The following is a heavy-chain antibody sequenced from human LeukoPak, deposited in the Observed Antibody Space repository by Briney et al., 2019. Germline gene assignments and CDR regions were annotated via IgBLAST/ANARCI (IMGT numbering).Heavy chain of an antibody. J-gene: IGHJ4*02. Sequence: PGGSLRLSCAASGFTFSRYWMHWVRQGPGKGLEWVAVIWNDGSNENYADSVKGRFTISRDNSKNTLYLQMNSLRAEDTAVYYCARDFGGSPFDYWGQGTLVTVSS. CDR1: GFTFSRYW. D-gene: IGHD6-25*01. CDR2: IWNDGSNE. V-gene: IGHV3-33*08. CDR3: ARDFGGSPFDY.